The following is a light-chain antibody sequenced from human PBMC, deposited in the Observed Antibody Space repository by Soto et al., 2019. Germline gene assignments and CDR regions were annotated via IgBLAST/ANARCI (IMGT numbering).Light chain of an antibody. CDR2: GAS. J-gene: IGKJ3*01. CDR1: QSVSSNY. V-gene: IGKV3-20*01. Sequence: EIVLTQSPGTLSLSPGERATLYCRASQSVSSNYLAWYQQRPGQAPRLLIFGASYRAAGIPDRFSGSGSGTDFILTISRLEPEDFAVYYCQHYGSSPPEFTFGPGTKVDSK. CDR3: QHYGSSPPEFT.